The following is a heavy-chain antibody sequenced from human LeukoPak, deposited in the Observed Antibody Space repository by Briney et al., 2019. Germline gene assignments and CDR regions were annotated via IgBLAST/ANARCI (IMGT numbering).Heavy chain of an antibody. J-gene: IGHJ4*02. V-gene: IGHV1-2*02. CDR1: GYTFTGYY. CDR2: INPNSGGT. Sequence: GASVKVSFKASGYTFTGYYMHWVRQAPGQGLEWMGWINPNSGGTKYAQKFQGRVTMTSDTSISTAYMELSRLRSDDTAVYYCARAISGGSPITASDYWGQGTLVTVSS. CDR3: ARAISGGSPITASDY. D-gene: IGHD2-15*01.